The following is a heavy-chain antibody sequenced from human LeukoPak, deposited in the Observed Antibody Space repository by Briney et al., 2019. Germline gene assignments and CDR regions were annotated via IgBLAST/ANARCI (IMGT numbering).Heavy chain of an antibody. Sequence: PGGSLRLSCAASGFTFSSYAMSWVRQAPGKGLEWVSAISGSGGSTYCADSVKGRFTISRDNSKNTLYLQMNSLRAEDTAVYYCAKNEHDFWSGSYYFDYWGQGTLVTASS. V-gene: IGHV3-23*01. CDR2: ISGSGGST. D-gene: IGHD3-3*01. CDR1: GFTFSSYA. J-gene: IGHJ4*02. CDR3: AKNEHDFWSGSYYFDY.